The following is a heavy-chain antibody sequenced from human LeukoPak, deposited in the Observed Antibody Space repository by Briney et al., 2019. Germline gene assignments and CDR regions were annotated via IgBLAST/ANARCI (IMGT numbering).Heavy chain of an antibody. CDR3: AGESGSYYGLDY. Sequence: GGSLRLSCAASGFTYSSYGMHWVRQAPGKGLEWVAFIRYDGSNKYYADSVKGRFTISRDNSKNTLYLQMNSLRAEDTAVYYCAGESGSYYGLDYWGQGTLVTVSS. D-gene: IGHD1-26*01. V-gene: IGHV3-30*02. J-gene: IGHJ4*02. CDR1: GFTYSSYG. CDR2: IRYDGSNK.